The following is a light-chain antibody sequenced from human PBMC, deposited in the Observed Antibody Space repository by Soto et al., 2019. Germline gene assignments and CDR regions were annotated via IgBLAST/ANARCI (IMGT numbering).Light chain of an antibody. Sequence: DIQMTQSPSTLSASVGDRVTITCRASQSISSWLAWYQQKPGKAPKLLIYDAYSLESGVPSRISGSGSGTKFSFTISSLQPDDFASYYCQQYNSYWTFGQGTKVDIK. CDR3: QQYNSYWT. CDR1: QSISSW. J-gene: IGKJ1*01. V-gene: IGKV1-5*01. CDR2: DAY.